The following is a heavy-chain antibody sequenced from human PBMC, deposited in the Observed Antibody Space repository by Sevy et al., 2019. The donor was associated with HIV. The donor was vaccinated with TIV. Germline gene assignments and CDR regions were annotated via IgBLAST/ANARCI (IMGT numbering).Heavy chain of an antibody. CDR3: ARDIGGADSFDY. CDR2: ISSSSSYI. CDR1: GFTFSSYS. D-gene: IGHD1-26*01. V-gene: IGHV3-21*01. Sequence: GGSLRLSCAASGFTFSSYSMNWVRQAPGKGLGWVSSISSSSSYIYYADSVKGRFTISRDNAKNSLYLQMNSLRAEDTAVYYCARDIGGADSFDYWGQGTLVTVSS. J-gene: IGHJ4*02.